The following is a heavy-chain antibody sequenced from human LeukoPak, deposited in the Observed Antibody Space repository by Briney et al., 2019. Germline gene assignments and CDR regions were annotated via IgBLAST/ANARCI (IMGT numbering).Heavy chain of an antibody. J-gene: IGHJ3*02. CDR2: ISRSGVDT. CDR1: GFTFSSYA. V-gene: IGHV3-23*01. CDR3: VRGDDAFDI. Sequence: GGSLRLSCAASGFTFSSYAMSWVRQAPGKGLEWVSLISRSGVDTYFADSVKGRFSLPRDNSKNTVYMEMNSLRAEDTAVYYCVRGDDAFDIWGQGTMVTVSS.